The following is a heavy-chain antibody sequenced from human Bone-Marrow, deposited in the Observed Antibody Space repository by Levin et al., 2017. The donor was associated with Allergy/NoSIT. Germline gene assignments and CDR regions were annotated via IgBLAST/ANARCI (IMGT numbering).Heavy chain of an antibody. J-gene: IGHJ5*02. CDR1: GNIFSTYG. CDR3: AREFSGSFYSFDP. V-gene: IGHV1-69*01. Sequence: KISCKASGNIFSTYGINWVRQAPGQGLEWMGGIIPIFGTTNYAQKFQGRVTITADASTNTIYMGLSSLRSEDTAIYFCAREFSGSFYSFDPWGQGTLVAVSS. CDR2: IIPIFGTT. D-gene: IGHD3-10*01.